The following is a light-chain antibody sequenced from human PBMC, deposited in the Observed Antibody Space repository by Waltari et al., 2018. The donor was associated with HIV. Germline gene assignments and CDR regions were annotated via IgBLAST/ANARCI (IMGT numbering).Light chain of an antibody. CDR1: NIGSKS. Sequence: SYVVTQAPSVSVAPGQTASISCGGKNIGSKSVHWYHQKPGQAPVVVLYDDRVRPSGSPERFSGSKSGRMATLVISRVEAGDEADYYCQVWDVSSDHVVFGGGTRLTVL. V-gene: IGLV3-21*02. CDR2: DDR. CDR3: QVWDVSSDHVV. J-gene: IGLJ3*02.